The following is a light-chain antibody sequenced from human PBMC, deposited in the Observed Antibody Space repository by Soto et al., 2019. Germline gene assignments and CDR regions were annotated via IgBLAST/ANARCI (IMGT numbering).Light chain of an antibody. J-gene: IGKJ1*01. CDR3: QQYNSYWT. Sequence: DIQITESPSTLTASVGGRVTITCRASQSISSWLAWYQQTPGKATKLLIYDASSLESGVPSRFSGRGSRTEFTLTISSLQPDDFATYYCQQYNSYWTFGQGTKVDIK. CDR2: DAS. CDR1: QSISSW. V-gene: IGKV1-5*01.